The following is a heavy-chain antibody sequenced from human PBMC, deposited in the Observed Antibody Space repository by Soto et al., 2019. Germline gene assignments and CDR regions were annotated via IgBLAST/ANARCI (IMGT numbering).Heavy chain of an antibody. J-gene: IGHJ6*02. CDR1: GGSISSYY. CDR2: IYYSGST. V-gene: IGHV4-59*01. CDR3: ASIAAATFEDYGMDV. Sequence: SETLSLTCTVSGGSISSYYWSWIRQPPGKGLEWIGYIYYSGSTNYNPSPKSRVTISVDTSKNQFSLKLSSVTAADTAVYYCASIAAATFEDYGMDVWGQGTTVTVS. D-gene: IGHD6-13*01.